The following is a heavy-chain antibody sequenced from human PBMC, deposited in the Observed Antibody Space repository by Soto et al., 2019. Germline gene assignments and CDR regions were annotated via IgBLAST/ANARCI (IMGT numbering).Heavy chain of an antibody. CDR2: ISSSGSTI. J-gene: IGHJ4*02. V-gene: IGHV3-11*01. D-gene: IGHD3-22*01. CDR3: ARSHLYYDSSGYPDY. Sequence: QVRLVESGGGLVKPGGSLRLSCAASGFSFSDYYMSWNRQAPGKGLEWVSYISSSGSTIYYADSEKGRFTISRDNAKNSLYLQMNSLRAEDTAVYYCARSHLYYDSSGYPDYWGQGTLVTVSS. CDR1: GFSFSDYY.